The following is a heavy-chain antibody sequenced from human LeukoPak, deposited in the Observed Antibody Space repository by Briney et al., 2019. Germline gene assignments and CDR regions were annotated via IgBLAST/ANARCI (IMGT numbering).Heavy chain of an antibody. D-gene: IGHD3-3*01. Sequence: QPGGSLRLSCAASGFTFSSYDMHWVRQASGKSLEWVSAIGTAGDTYYAASVKGRFTISRENAKNSLYLHMNSLRVGDTAVYYCVALWSASYVYWGQGALVTASS. CDR1: GFTFSSYD. V-gene: IGHV3-13*01. CDR3: VALWSASYVY. CDR2: IGTAGDT. J-gene: IGHJ4*02.